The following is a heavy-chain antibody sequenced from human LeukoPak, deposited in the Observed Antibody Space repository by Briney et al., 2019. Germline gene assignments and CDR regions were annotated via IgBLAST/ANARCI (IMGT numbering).Heavy chain of an antibody. CDR1: RFTFSSYA. V-gene: IGHV3-23*01. Sequence: PGGSLRLSCAASRFTFSSYAMSWVRQAPGKGLEWVSAISGSGGSTYYADSVKGRFTISRDNSKNTLYLQMNSLRAEDTAVYYCAKDPSRIAVAQGWFDPWGQGTLVTVSS. CDR3: AKDPSRIAVAQGWFDP. J-gene: IGHJ5*02. CDR2: ISGSGGST. D-gene: IGHD6-19*01.